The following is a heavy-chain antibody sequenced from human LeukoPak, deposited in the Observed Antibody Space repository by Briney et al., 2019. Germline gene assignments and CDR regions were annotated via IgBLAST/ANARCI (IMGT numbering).Heavy chain of an antibody. D-gene: IGHD7-27*01. CDR3: ARNNWGIDY. V-gene: IGHV3-74*01. J-gene: IGHJ4*02. Sequence: GGSLRLSCAASGFTFSSYWMHWVRQVPGGGLAWVSRIDYDGTTMVYADSVRGRFTISRDNVKNMLYLQMNSLREDDTAVYYCARNNWGIDYWGQGTMVTVSS. CDR1: GFTFSSYW. CDR2: IDYDGTTM.